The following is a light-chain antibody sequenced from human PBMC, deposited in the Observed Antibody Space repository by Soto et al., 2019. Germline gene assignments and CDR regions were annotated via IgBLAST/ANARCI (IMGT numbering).Light chain of an antibody. CDR3: QQLKTYPFT. J-gene: IGKJ5*01. CDR2: DAS. V-gene: IGKV1-13*02. Sequence: AILLTQSPSSLSASVGDRVSITCRASQGISSALAWYQHKPGKVPKILMYDASSLQSGVPSRFSGSESGTECTLTISSLQPEDFETYYCQQLKTYPFTFGQGTRLEIK. CDR1: QGISSA.